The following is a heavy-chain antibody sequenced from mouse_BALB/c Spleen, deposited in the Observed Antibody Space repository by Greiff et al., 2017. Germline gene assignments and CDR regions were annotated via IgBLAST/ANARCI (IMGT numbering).Heavy chain of an antibody. Sequence: VQLQQSGAELVRPGALVKLSCKASGFTITDYYMHWVKQRPEQGLEWIGWIDPENGNTIYDQKFQGKASLTADTSSNTAYLQLSSLTSEDTAVYYSAAASTWFAYWGQGTLVTVSA. CDR3: AAASTWFAY. CDR2: IDPENGNT. V-gene: IGHV14-1*02. CDR1: GFTITDYY. J-gene: IGHJ3*01.